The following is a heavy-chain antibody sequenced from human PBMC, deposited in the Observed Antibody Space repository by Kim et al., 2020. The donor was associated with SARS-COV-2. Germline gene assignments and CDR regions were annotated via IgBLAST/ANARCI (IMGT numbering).Heavy chain of an antibody. CDR2: IIPILGIA. CDR1: GGTFSSYT. V-gene: IGHV1-69*02. J-gene: IGHJ6*02. D-gene: IGHD1-26*01. Sequence: SVKVSCKASGGTFSSYTISWVRQAPGQGLEWMGRIIPILGIANYAQKFQGRVTITADKSTSTAYMELSSLRSEDTAVYYCARGAKSYSGSRGRYYYGMDVWGQGTTVTVSS. CDR3: ARGAKSYSGSRGRYYYGMDV.